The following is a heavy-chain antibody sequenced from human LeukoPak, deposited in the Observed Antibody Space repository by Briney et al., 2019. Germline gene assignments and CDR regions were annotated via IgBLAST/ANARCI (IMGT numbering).Heavy chain of an antibody. V-gene: IGHV1-8*02. CDR2: MNPNSGNT. Sequence: GASVKVSCKASGGTFSSYAISWVRQAPGQGLEWMGWMNPNSGNTGYAQKFQGRVTMTRNTSISTAYMELSSLRSEDTAVYYCARRAAAGTGIAYYYYGMDVWGQGTTVTVSS. D-gene: IGHD6-13*01. CDR3: ARRAAAGTGIAYYYYGMDV. CDR1: GGTFSSYA. J-gene: IGHJ6*02.